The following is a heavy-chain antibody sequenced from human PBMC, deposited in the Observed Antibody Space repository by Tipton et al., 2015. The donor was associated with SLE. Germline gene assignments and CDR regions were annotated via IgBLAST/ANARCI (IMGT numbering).Heavy chain of an antibody. CDR3: ARDQWAAAGGRAAHWFDP. D-gene: IGHD6-13*01. CDR2: IYHTGGT. J-gene: IGHJ5*02. CDR1: GGSISSGNFY. Sequence: TLSLTCTVSGGSISSGNFYWSWIRQHPGKGLEWIGYIYHTGGTYYNPSLKSRVTISIDTSKNQFSLKLYSVTAADTAVYYCARDQWAAAGGRAAHWFDPWGQGTLVTVSS. V-gene: IGHV4-31*03.